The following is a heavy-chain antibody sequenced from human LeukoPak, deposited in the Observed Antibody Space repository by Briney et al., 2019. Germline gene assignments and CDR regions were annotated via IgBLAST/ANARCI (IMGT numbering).Heavy chain of an antibody. J-gene: IGHJ3*02. CDR1: GYTFTGYY. Sequence: ASVNVSCKASGYTFTGYYMHWVRLAPGQGREWVGMVKPNSGGRNYAQQFLVRVTRPRDRSLSTAHTELSRLRSDDTAVYFCAAVAGLGNAFDIWSQGTMVTVSS. V-gene: IGHV1-2*02. CDR2: VKPNSGGR. CDR3: AAVAGLGNAFDI. D-gene: IGHD6-19*01.